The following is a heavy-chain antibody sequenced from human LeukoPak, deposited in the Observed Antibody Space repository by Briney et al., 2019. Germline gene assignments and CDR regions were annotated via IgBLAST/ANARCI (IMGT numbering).Heavy chain of an antibody. D-gene: IGHD4/OR15-4a*01. CDR2: VHHSGRT. CDR3: ARLANYVPVY. V-gene: IGHV4-38-2*02. Sequence: SETLSLSCTVSGYSISSNYSWGWIRQPPGKGLELIGNVHHSGRTYYNPSLKSRLTISINTSKKQFSLKVSSVTSADTAVYYCARLANYVPVYWGQGTLVTVSS. J-gene: IGHJ4*02. CDR1: GYSISSNYS.